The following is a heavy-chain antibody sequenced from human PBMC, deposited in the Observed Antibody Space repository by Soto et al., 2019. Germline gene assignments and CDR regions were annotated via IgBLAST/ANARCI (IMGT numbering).Heavy chain of an antibody. CDR2: IYYSGST. J-gene: IGHJ5*02. Sequence: PSETLSLTCTVSGGSISSSYWSWIRQPPGKGLEWIGYIYYSGSTNYNPSLKSRVTISVDTSKNQFSLKLSSVTAADTAVYYCARLEAAYCSSTSCKGSWFDPWGQGTLVTVAS. D-gene: IGHD2-2*01. CDR3: ARLEAAYCSSTSCKGSWFDP. CDR1: GGSISSSY. V-gene: IGHV4-59*08.